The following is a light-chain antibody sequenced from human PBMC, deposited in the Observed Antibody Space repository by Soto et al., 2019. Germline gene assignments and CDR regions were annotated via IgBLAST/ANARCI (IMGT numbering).Light chain of an antibody. Sequence: AIQMTQSPSSLSASVGDRVTITCRASQGIRNDLGWYQQKPGKAPKLLIYAAYSLQSGVQSRFSGSGSGTDFTLTIRSLQPEDFATYYCIQDYNYPRTFGQGTKVDIK. J-gene: IGKJ1*01. CDR2: AAY. CDR1: QGIRND. V-gene: IGKV1-6*01. CDR3: IQDYNYPRT.